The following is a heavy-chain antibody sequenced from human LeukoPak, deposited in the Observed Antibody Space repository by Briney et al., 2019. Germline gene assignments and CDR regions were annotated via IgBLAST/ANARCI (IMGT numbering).Heavy chain of an antibody. Sequence: SETLSLTCTVSGDSLSSYYWICIRQPPGKGLEWIGYICYSGSTNYNPSLKSRVTISVDTSTNQISLKPSSVTAANTSVYYCARMAARDWYYYDSSGHFDYWGRGTLVTVSS. CDR1: GDSLSSYY. CDR2: ICYSGST. J-gene: IGHJ4*02. V-gene: IGHV4-59*01. CDR3: ARMAARDWYYYDSSGHFDY. D-gene: IGHD3-22*01.